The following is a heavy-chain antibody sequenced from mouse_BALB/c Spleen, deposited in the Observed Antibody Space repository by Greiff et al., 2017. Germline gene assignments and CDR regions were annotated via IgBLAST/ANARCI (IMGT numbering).Heavy chain of an antibody. V-gene: IGHV5-17*02. D-gene: IGHD2-14*01. CDR3: ASRYYRYDGYAMDY. CDR1: VFTFSSFG. J-gene: IGHJ4*01. Sequence: EVKFVESGGGLVQPGGSRKLSCAASVFTFSSFGMHWVRQAPEKGLEWVAYISSGSSTIYYADTVKGRFTISRDNPKNTLFLQMTSLRSEDTAMYYCASRYYRYDGYAMDYWGQGTSVTVSS. CDR2: ISSGSSTI.